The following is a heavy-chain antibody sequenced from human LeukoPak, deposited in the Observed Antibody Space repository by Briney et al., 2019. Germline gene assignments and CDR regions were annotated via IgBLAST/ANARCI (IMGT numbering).Heavy chain of an antibody. J-gene: IGHJ3*02. Sequence: SETLSLTCTVSGDSISSGDYYWSWIRQPAGKGLEWIGRISSSGSTNYNPSLKSRVTVSVDTSKNQFSLKLSSVTAADTAVYFCARGPYSYDSSGAFDIWGQGTMVTVSS. V-gene: IGHV4-61*02. CDR2: ISSSGST. D-gene: IGHD3-22*01. CDR1: GDSISSGDYY. CDR3: ARGPYSYDSSGAFDI.